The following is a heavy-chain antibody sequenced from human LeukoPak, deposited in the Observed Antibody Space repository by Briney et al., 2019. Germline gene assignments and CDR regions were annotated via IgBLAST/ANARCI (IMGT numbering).Heavy chain of an antibody. Sequence: SETLPLTCTVSGDSISSYYWSWIRQPPGKGLEWIGYIYYSGGTDYNPSLKSRVTISVDTSKNQFSLKLRSVTAADTAVYYCARHVTISGPYDASDIWGQGTMVTVSP. D-gene: IGHD5-24*01. CDR2: IYYSGGT. CDR3: ARHVTISGPYDASDI. V-gene: IGHV4-59*08. CDR1: GDSISSYY. J-gene: IGHJ3*02.